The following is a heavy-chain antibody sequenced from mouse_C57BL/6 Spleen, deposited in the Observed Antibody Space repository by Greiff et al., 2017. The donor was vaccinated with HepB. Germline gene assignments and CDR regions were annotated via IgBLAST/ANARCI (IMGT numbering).Heavy chain of an antibody. CDR3: TRLLFAY. J-gene: IGHJ3*01. V-gene: IGHV1-15*01. Sequence: QVQLKESGAELVRPGASVTLSCKASGYTFTDYEMHWVKQTPVHGLEWIGAIDPETGGTAYNQKFKGKAILTADKSSSTAYMELRSLTSEDSAVYYCTRLLFAYWGQGTLVTVSA. CDR1: GYTFTDYE. CDR2: IDPETGGT.